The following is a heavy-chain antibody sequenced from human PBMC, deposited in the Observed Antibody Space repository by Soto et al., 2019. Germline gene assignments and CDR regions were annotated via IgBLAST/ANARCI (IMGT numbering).Heavy chain of an antibody. D-gene: IGHD1-1*01. Sequence: QEQLVQSGAEVKKPGSSVKVSCKAPGGTFSAYAISWVRQTPEKGLEWMGGIIPMFDSANYAENFQGRLIITAAQSTGIASMELSSVRYDDTAVYDCAGWNRARGIFDHWGQGTLVTVST. J-gene: IGHJ4*02. CDR2: IIPMFDSA. CDR3: AGWNRARGIFDH. V-gene: IGHV1-69*01. CDR1: GGTFSAYA.